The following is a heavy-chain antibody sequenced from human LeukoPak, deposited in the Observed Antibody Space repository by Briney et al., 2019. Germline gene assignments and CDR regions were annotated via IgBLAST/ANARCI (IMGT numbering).Heavy chain of an antibody. CDR1: GFTFSSYW. D-gene: IGHD3-10*01. CDR2: IKQDGREK. J-gene: IGHJ6*03. Sequence: GGSLRLSCAASGFTFSSYWMSWVRQAPGKGLEWVANIKQDGREKYYVDSVKGRFTISRDNAKNSLYPQMNSLRAEDTAVYYCARAAGSGSYYNAYHYYYYYYMDVWGKGTTVTVSS. V-gene: IGHV3-7*01. CDR3: ARAAGSGSYYNAYHYYYYYYMDV.